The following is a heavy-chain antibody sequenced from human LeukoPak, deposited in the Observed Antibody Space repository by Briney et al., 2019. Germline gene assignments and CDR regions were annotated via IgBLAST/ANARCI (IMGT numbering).Heavy chain of an antibody. CDR2: FDPEDGET. D-gene: IGHD3-3*01. CDR3: ARDRRLVLRQFDY. CDR1: GYTLTELS. Sequence: GASVKVSCKVSGYTLTELSMHWVRQAPGKGLEWMGRFDPEDGETLYAQKFQGRVTMTADTSTDTAYMELSSLRSEDTAVYYCARDRRLVLRQFDYWGQGTLVTVSS. J-gene: IGHJ4*02. V-gene: IGHV1-24*01.